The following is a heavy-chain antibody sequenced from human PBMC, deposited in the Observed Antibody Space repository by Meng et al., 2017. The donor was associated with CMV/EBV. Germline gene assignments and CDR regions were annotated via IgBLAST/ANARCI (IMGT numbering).Heavy chain of an antibody. CDR2: IRYDGGNK. V-gene: IGHV3-30*02. CDR1: GFTFSNYG. J-gene: IGHJ5*02. D-gene: IGHD6-13*01. CDR3: AKRRGSSWYGWFDP. Sequence: GESLKISCAASGFTFSNYGMHWVRQTPGKGLEWVAFIRYDGGNKYYADSVKGRFTISRDNSKNTLYLQMNSLRGEDTAVYYCAKRRGSSWYGWFDPWGQGTLVTVSS.